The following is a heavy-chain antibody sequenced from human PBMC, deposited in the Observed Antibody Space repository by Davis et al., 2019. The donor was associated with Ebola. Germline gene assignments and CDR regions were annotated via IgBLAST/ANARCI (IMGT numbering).Heavy chain of an antibody. CDR3: ARRGYDTHLRLDGMDV. CDR2: IYPGDSDT. CDR1: GYSFTSNW. J-gene: IGHJ6*02. D-gene: IGHD2-2*01. Sequence: GESLKISCKGSGYSFTSNWIGWVRQMPGKGLEWMGIIYPGDSDTRYSPSFQGQVTISADKSISTAYLQWSSLKASDTAIYYCARRGYDTHLRLDGMDVWGQGTTVTVSS. V-gene: IGHV5-51*01.